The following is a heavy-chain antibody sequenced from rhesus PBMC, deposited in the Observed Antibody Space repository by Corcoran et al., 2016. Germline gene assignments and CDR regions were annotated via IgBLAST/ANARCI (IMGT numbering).Heavy chain of an antibody. CDR3: AREDSSGAFDY. V-gene: IGHV4-73*01. D-gene: IGHD6-31*01. J-gene: IGHJ4*01. CDR2: IYGNSAST. Sequence: QVKLQQWGEGLVKPSETLSLTCAVYGGSISGCYYWSWIRPPAGKGLEGIGYIYGNSASTNYNPSLKNRVTISKDTSKNQFSLKLSSVTAADTAVYYCAREDSSGAFDYWGQGVLVTVSS. CDR1: GGSISGCYY.